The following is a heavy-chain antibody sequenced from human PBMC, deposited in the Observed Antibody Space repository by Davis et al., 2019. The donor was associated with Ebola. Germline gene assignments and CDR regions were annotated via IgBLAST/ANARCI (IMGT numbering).Heavy chain of an antibody. CDR1: GYGFADYW. V-gene: IGHV5-51*01. Sequence: GESLKISCKGSGYGFADYWIAWVRQPPGKGLECMGIIYPGDSETRYSPSFQGQVTISADKSITTAYLQWSSLKASDTAMYYCARLRSITRLTSFYYWGQGTLVTVSS. CDR2: IYPGDSET. D-gene: IGHD3-10*01. CDR3: ARLRSITRLTSFYY. J-gene: IGHJ4*02.